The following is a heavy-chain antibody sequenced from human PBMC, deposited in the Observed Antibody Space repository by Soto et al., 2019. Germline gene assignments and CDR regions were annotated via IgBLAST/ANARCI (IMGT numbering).Heavy chain of an antibody. V-gene: IGHV1-69*13. Sequence: SVKVSCKASGGTFSSYAISWVRQAPGQGLEWMGGIIPIFGTANYAQKFQGRVTITADESTSTACMELSSLRSEDTAVYYCARGLYDILTGYMDAFDIWGQGTMVTVSS. CDR2: IIPIFGTA. J-gene: IGHJ3*02. CDR3: ARGLYDILTGYMDAFDI. D-gene: IGHD3-9*01. CDR1: GGTFSSYA.